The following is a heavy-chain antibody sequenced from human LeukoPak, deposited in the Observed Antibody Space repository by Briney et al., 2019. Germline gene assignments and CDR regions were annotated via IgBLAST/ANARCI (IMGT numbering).Heavy chain of an antibody. Sequence: ASVKVSCKASGYTFTGYYMHWVRQAPGQGLEWMGWINPNSGGTNYAQKFQGRVTMTRDTSISTAYMELSRLRSDDTAVYYCARDLVDTAMVVDYWGKGTLVTVSS. J-gene: IGHJ4*02. CDR1: GYTFTGYY. CDR2: INPNSGGT. CDR3: ARDLVDTAMVVDY. V-gene: IGHV1-2*02. D-gene: IGHD5-18*01.